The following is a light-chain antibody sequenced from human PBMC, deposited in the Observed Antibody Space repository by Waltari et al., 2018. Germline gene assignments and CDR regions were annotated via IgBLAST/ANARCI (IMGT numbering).Light chain of an antibody. J-gene: IGLJ2*01. CDR3: QAWVSRTVV. Sequence: SYELTQHPSVSVSPGQPATIPCAGDRAADTSFWWYQHRPGQSPVLVIFHHSQRPSGIPGRFGGSTFGNTATLTIREAQTMDEADYYCQAWVSRTVVFGGGTKLTVL. CDR1: RAADTS. CDR2: HHS. V-gene: IGLV3-1*01.